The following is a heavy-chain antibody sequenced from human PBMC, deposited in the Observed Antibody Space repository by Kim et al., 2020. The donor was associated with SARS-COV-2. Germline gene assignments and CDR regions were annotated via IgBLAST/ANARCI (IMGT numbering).Heavy chain of an antibody. J-gene: IGHJ4*02. CDR1: GFTFSDYW. D-gene: IGHD1-26*01. V-gene: IGHV3-7*04. Sequence: GGSLRLSCAASGFTFSDYWMTWVRQAPGKGLECVANIKQDGSEKYYEDSEKGRCTISRDNTKNSLYLQMNSLRAEDTAVYYCTRGQGWVDYWGQGTLVTVSS. CDR3: TRGQGWVDY. CDR2: IKQDGSEK.